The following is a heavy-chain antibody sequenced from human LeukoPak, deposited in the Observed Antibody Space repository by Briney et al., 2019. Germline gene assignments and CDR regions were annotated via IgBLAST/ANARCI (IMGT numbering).Heavy chain of an antibody. CDR2: IYTSGRT. V-gene: IGHV4-4*07. J-gene: IGHJ4*02. CDR1: GGSISSYY. CDR3: ASAGRAAGPLTN. D-gene: IGHD3-10*01. Sequence: SETLSLTRTVSGGSISSYYWSWIRQPAGKGLEWIWRIYTSGRTNYTPPLKSRVTMSVDTSKNQFSLKLSSVTAADTAVYYCASAGRAAGPLTNWGQGTLVTVSS.